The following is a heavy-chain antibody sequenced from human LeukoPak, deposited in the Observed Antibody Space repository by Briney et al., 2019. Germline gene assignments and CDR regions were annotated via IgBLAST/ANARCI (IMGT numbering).Heavy chain of an antibody. CDR2: ISSSSSYT. J-gene: IGHJ3*02. D-gene: IGHD2-2*01. CDR3: ARGYCSSSSCYVFAFDI. V-gene: IGHV3-11*06. Sequence: PGGSLRLSCAASGFTFSDYYMSWVRQAPGKGLEWVSYISSSSSYTNYADSVKGRFTISRDNAKNSLYLQMNSLRAEDTAVYYCARGYCSSSSCYVFAFDIWGQGTMVTVSS. CDR1: GFTFSDYY.